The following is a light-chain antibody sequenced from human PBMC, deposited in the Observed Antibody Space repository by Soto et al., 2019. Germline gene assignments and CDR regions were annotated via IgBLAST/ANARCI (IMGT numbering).Light chain of an antibody. CDR3: AAWDDSLNALYV. CDR2: SNN. Sequence: QSALTQPRSASGTPVQRVTISCSGSSSNFGSNTVNWYQQLPGTAPKLLIYSNNQRPSGVPDRFSGSKSGTSASLAISGLQPEDEADYYCAAWDDSLNALYVFGTGTKVTVL. CDR1: SSNFGSNT. V-gene: IGLV1-44*01. J-gene: IGLJ1*01.